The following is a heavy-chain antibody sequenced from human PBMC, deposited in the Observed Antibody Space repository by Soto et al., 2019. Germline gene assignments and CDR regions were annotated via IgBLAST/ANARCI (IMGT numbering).Heavy chain of an antibody. CDR1: GFTFSSYS. V-gene: IGHV3-21*01. CDR3: ARWGYDFWTGLDV. Sequence: GSLRLSCAASGFTFSSYSMNWVRQAPGKGLEWVLSISSSSSYIYYADSVEGRFTISRDNAKNSLYLQMNSLRAEDTAVYYCARWGYDFWTGLDVWGKGTTVTVSS. CDR2: ISSSSSYI. J-gene: IGHJ6*04. D-gene: IGHD3-3*01.